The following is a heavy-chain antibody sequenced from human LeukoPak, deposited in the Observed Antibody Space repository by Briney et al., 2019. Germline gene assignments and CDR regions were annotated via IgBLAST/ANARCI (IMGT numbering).Heavy chain of an antibody. V-gene: IGHV3-74*01. J-gene: IGHJ4*02. CDR1: GFSLTNYW. D-gene: IGHD2-8*02. Sequence: PGGSLRLSCAASGFSLTNYWMHWVRQAPGKGLVWVSHINSDGSATRYADSVKGRFTISRDNAMNTLYLQMNSPRGEDTAVYYCARGGVSARLDYWGQGTLVTVSS. CDR2: INSDGSAT. CDR3: ARGGVSARLDY.